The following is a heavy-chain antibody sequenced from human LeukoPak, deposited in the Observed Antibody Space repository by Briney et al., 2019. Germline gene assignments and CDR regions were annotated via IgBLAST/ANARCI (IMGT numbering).Heavy chain of an antibody. Sequence: SETLSLTCTVSGGSISSYYWSWIRQPPGKGLEWIGYIYTSGSTNYNPSLKSRVTISVDTSKNQFSLKLSSETAADTAVYYCARHVHYFDYWGQGTLVTVSS. CDR2: IYTSGST. V-gene: IGHV4-4*09. CDR3: ARHVHYFDY. J-gene: IGHJ4*02. CDR1: GGSISSYY.